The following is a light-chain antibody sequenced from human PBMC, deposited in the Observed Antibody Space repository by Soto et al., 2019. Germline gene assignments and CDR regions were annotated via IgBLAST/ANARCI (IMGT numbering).Light chain of an antibody. CDR1: QSISSW. CDR2: DAS. V-gene: IGKV1-5*01. CDR3: QQGKSFPFT. J-gene: IGKJ3*01. Sequence: DIQMTQSPSTLSASVGDRVTITCRASQSISSWLAWYQQKPGEAPKLLIYDASSLESGVPSRFSGSGSGTEFTLTISSLQPDDFDTYCCQQGKSFPFTLGPGTKVDIK.